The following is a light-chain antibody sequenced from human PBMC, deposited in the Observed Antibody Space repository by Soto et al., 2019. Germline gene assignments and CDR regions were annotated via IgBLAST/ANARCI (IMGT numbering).Light chain of an antibody. CDR1: SSDVGGYNY. CDR3: SSYAGTRVV. V-gene: IGLV2-8*01. Sequence: QSVLTQPPSASGSAGQSVAISCTGTSSDVGGYNYVSWYQQYPGKAPKLMIYDVTKRPSGVPDRFSGSKSGNTASLTVSGLQAEDEADYYCSSYAGTRVVFGTGTKVTVL. J-gene: IGLJ1*01. CDR2: DVT.